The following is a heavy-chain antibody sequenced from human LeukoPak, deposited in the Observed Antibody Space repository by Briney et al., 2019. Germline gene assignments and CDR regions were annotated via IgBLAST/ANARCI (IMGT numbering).Heavy chain of an antibody. J-gene: IGHJ3*02. CDR2: IKQDGSEK. CDR1: GFTFSSYW. CDR3: ARDVGYSSGWYLMDAFDI. V-gene: IGHV3-7*01. D-gene: IGHD6-19*01. Sequence: PGGSLRLSCAASGFTFSSYWMSWVRQAPGKGLEWVANIKQDGSEKYYVDSVKGRFTISRDNAKNSLYLQMNSLRAEDTAVYYCARDVGYSSGWYLMDAFDIWGQGTMVTVSS.